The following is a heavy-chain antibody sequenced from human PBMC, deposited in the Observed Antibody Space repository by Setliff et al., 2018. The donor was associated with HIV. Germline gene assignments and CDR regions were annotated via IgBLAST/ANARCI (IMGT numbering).Heavy chain of an antibody. V-gene: IGHV3-30-3*01. CDR3: VRDPIEGSPDYFDY. J-gene: IGHJ4*02. D-gene: IGHD1-26*01. Sequence: GESLKISCAATGFTFSSYVLHWVRQAPGKGLEWVAVMSTGGGIKICADSVKGRFTISRDNSRNTLFLQMNNLRPEDTATYYCVRDPIEGSPDYFDYWGQGALVTVS. CDR1: GFTFSSYV. CDR2: MSTGGGIK.